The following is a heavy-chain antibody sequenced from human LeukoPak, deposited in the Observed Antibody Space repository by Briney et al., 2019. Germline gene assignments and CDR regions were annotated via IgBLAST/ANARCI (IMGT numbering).Heavy chain of an antibody. CDR2: ITPNRGGT. Sequence: SVKVSCKDSGDTFTGYYMYWVRQAPGQGLEWMGWITPNRGGTNYAQKFQGRVTMTRDTSISTAYMELSRLRSDDTAVYYCARVPPGRLVHYYFDYWGQGTLVTVSS. CDR1: GDTFTGYY. D-gene: IGHD6-19*01. J-gene: IGHJ4*02. CDR3: ARVPPGRLVHYYFDY. V-gene: IGHV1-2*02.